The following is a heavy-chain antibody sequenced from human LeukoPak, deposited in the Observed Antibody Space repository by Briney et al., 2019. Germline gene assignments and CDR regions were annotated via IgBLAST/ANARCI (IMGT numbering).Heavy chain of an antibody. CDR1: GFTFTNAW. Sequence: GGSLRLSCATSGFTFTNAWMSWVRQASGKGLEWVGRIRNKANSYATAYAASVKGRFTISRDDSKNTAYLQMNSLKTDDTAVYYCTSIDYWGQGTLVTVSS. J-gene: IGHJ4*02. V-gene: IGHV3-73*01. CDR3: TSIDY. CDR2: IRNKANSYAT.